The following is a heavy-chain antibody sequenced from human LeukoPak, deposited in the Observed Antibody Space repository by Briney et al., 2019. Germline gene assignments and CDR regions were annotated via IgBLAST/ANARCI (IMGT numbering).Heavy chain of an antibody. CDR2: IYSGGST. J-gene: IGHJ6*02. CDR1: GFTVSSNY. Sequence: GGSLRLSCAASGFTVSSNYMSWVRQAPGKGLEWVSVIYSGGSTYYADSVKSRFTISRDNSKNTLYLQMNSLRAEDTAVYYCARERDHYYYYYGMDVWGQGTTATVPS. CDR3: ARERDHYYYYYGMDV. V-gene: IGHV3-66*01.